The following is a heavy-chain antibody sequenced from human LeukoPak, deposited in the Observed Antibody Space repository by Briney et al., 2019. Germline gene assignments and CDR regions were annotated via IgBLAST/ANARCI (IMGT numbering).Heavy chain of an antibody. V-gene: IGHV3-33*01. CDR2: IWYDGSNK. CDR1: GFTFSSYG. CDR3: ARERAGPYYYGMDV. Sequence: GGSLRLSCAASGFTFSSYGMHWVRQAPGKGLEWVAVIWYDGSNKYYADSVKGRFTISRDNSKNTLYLQMNSLRAEDTAVYYCARERAGPYYYGMDVWGQGTTVTVPS. J-gene: IGHJ6*02.